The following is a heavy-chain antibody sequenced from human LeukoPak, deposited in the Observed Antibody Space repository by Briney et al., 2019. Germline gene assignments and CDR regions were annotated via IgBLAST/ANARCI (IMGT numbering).Heavy chain of an antibody. V-gene: IGHV3-20*04. D-gene: IGHD2-2*01. Sequence: GGSLRLSCAASGFTFDDYGMSWVRHAPGKGLEWVSGINWNGGSTDYADSVKGLYTISRDNAKNSLYLQMNSLRAEDTALYYCAREGARGYCSSTSCYPDYWGQGTLVTVSS. CDR3: AREGARGYCSSTSCYPDY. CDR1: GFTFDDYG. CDR2: INWNGGST. J-gene: IGHJ4*02.